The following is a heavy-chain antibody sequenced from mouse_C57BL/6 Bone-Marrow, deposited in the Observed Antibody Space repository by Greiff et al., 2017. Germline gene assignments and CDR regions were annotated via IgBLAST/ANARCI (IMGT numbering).Heavy chain of an antibody. CDR3: ARVYDYDFLDY. CDR1: GYAFSSYW. Sequence: QVQLQQSGAELVKPGASVKISCKASGYAFSSYWMNWVKQRPGKGLEWIGQIYPGDGDTNYNGKFKGKATLTADKSSSTAYMQLSSLTSEDSAVYFCARVYDYDFLDYWGQGTSGTVSS. D-gene: IGHD2-4*01. J-gene: IGHJ4*01. V-gene: IGHV1-80*01. CDR2: IYPGDGDT.